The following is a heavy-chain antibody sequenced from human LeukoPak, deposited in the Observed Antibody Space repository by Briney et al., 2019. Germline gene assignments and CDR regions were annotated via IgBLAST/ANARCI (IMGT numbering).Heavy chain of an antibody. Sequence: PSETLSLTCAVSGVSISSSNRWSWVRQPPGKGLAWIGEIYHSGSTNYNPSLKSRVTISVDKSKNQFSLNLNSVTAADTAVYYCAREGDPTGSYYNYWGQGILVTVSS. CDR2: IYHSGST. D-gene: IGHD3-10*01. J-gene: IGHJ4*02. CDR1: GVSISSSNR. CDR3: AREGDPTGSYYNY. V-gene: IGHV4-4*02.